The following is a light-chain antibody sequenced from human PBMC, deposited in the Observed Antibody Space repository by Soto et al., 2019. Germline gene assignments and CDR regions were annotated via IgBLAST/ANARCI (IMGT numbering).Light chain of an antibody. J-gene: IGLJ1*01. V-gene: IGLV2-11*01. CDR1: SSDIGGYNY. CDR3: CSYAGSYTHV. CDR2: DVI. Sequence: QSALTQPHSVSGSPGQAVTISCTGTSSDIGGYNYVSWYQQHPGKAPKLMIYDVIKRPSGVPDRFSGSKSGNTASLTIYGLQAEDEADYYCCSYAGSYTHVFGTGTKVTVL.